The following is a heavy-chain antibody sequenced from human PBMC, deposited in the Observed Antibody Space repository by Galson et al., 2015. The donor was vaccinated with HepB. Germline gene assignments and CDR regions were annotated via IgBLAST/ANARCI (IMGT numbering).Heavy chain of an antibody. J-gene: IGHJ6*02. V-gene: IGHV3-49*04. CDR1: GFTFGDYA. CDR3: TRVPTMVRGVPDYYYYYGMDV. D-gene: IGHD3-10*01. Sequence: SLRLSCAASGFTFGDYAMSWVRQAPGKGLEWVGFIGSKPYGGTTEYAASVKGRFTISRDESKSFAYLQMNSLKTEDTAVYYCTRVPTMVRGVPDYYYYYGMDVLGHGTTVTVSS. CDR2: IGSKPYGGTT.